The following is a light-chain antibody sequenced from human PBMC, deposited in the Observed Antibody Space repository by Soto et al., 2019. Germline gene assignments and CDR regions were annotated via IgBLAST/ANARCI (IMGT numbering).Light chain of an antibody. CDR3: QQSNRFPLT. J-gene: IGKJ4*01. CDR1: QGISTL. V-gene: IGKV1-12*01. CDR2: GAS. Sequence: DIQMTQSPPSVSASVGDRVTITCRASQGISTLLVWYQQKPGEAPKLLIYGASNLQRGVPSRFSGGGSGTDFTLTISSLQPEDFATYYCQQSNRFPLTLGGGTKVEMK.